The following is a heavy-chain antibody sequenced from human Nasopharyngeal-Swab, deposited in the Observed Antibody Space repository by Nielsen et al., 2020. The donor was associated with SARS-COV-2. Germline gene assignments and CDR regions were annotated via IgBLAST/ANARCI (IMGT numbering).Heavy chain of an antibody. V-gene: IGHV3-23*01. D-gene: IGHD1-26*01. CDR2: ISGSGGST. Sequence: GESLKISCAASGFTFSSYAMSWVRQAPGKGLEWVSAISGSGGSTYYADSVKGRFTISRDNSKNTLYLRMNSLRAEDTAVYYCAKVSWEWELLRWYFDYWGQGTLVTVSS. CDR1: GFTFSSYA. CDR3: AKVSWEWELLRWYFDY. J-gene: IGHJ4*02.